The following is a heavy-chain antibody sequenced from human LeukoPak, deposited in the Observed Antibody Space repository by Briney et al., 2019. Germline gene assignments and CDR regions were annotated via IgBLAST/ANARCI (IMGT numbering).Heavy chain of an antibody. Sequence: PSETLSLTCAVYGGSFSGYYWSWIRQPPGKGLEWIGEINHSGSTNYNPSLKSRVTISVDTSKNQFSLKLSSVTAADTAVYYCARGESGGSGRYYFDYWGQGTLVTVSS. CDR2: INHSGST. J-gene: IGHJ4*02. CDR3: ARGESGGSGRYYFDY. CDR1: GGSFSGYY. D-gene: IGHD3-10*01. V-gene: IGHV4-34*01.